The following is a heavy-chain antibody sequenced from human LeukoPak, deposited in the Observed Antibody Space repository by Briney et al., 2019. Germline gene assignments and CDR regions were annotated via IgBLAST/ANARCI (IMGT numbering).Heavy chain of an antibody. V-gene: IGHV1-2*02. J-gene: IGHJ4*02. CDR3: AREERITMVRGVIRGGY. CDR1: GYTFTGYY. D-gene: IGHD3-10*01. CDR2: INPNSGGT. Sequence: GASVKVSCKASGYTFTGYYIHWVRQAPGQGLEWMGWINPNSGGTNYAQKFQGRVTMTRDTSISTAYMELSRLRSDDTAVYYCAREERITMVRGVIRGGYWGQGTLVTVSS.